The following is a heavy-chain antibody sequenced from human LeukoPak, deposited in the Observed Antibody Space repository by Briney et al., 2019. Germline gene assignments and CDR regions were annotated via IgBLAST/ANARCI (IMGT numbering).Heavy chain of an antibody. CDR1: GYTFTGYY. V-gene: IGHV1-2*02. CDR3: ARDPTYYYDSSGYYANNWFDP. Sequence: ASVKVSRKASGYTFTGYYMHWVRQAPGQGLEWMGWINPNSGGTNYAQKFQGRVTMTRDTSISTAYMELSRLRSDDTAVYYCARDPTYYYDSSGYYANNWFDPWGQGTLVTVSS. D-gene: IGHD3-22*01. J-gene: IGHJ5*02. CDR2: INPNSGGT.